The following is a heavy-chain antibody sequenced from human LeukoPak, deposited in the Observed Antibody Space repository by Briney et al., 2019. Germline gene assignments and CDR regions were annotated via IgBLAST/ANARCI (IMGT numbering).Heavy chain of an antibody. CDR1: GFTFSSYE. D-gene: IGHD3-10*01. CDR2: ISSSGSTI. J-gene: IGHJ4*02. V-gene: IGHV3-48*03. CDR3: ARDRQLRGYFDY. Sequence: GGSLRLSCAASGFTFSSYEMNWVRRAPGKGLEWVSYISSSGSTIYYADSVKGRFTISRDNAKNSLYLQMNSLRAEDTAVYYCARDRQLRGYFDYWGQGTLVTVSS.